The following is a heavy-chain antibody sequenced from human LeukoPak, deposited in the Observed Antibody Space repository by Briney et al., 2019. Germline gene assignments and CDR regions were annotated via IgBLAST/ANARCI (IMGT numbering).Heavy chain of an antibody. J-gene: IGHJ6*03. Sequence: ASVKFSCKASGYTFTSYDINWVRQATGQGLKWMVCLNPNSGNTGYAQKFQGRVTMTKNPSISTAYMDLSSLRSEHTAVYYCARALSWTTESYYYMDVWGKGTTVTVSS. CDR3: ARALSWTTESYYYMDV. D-gene: IGHD4-17*01. CDR1: GYTFTSYD. V-gene: IGHV1-8*01. CDR2: LNPNSGNT.